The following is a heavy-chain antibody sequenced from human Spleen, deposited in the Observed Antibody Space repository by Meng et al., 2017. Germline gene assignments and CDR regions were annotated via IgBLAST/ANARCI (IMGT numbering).Heavy chain of an antibody. CDR3: VRDEDISAAGKLFGDY. V-gene: IGHV1-2*06. CDR2: INPKSGDT. J-gene: IGHJ4*02. Sequence: ASVKVSCKPSGHNFPDYYIHWVRRAPGQGLEWMGRINPKSGDTHYAQKFQARVTMTGDTSISTAYMELSGLRSDDTAMYYCVRDEDISAAGKLFGDYWGQGTLVTVSS. D-gene: IGHD6-25*01. CDR1: GHNFPDYY.